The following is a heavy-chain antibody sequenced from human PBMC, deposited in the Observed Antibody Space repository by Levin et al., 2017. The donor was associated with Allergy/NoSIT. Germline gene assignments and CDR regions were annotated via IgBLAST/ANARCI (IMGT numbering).Heavy chain of an antibody. CDR1: GFTFSTYS. CDR3: ARDPATSGYYPDS. Sequence: GGSLRLSCAASGFTFSTYSMNWVRQAPGKGLEWVSYISSSSTTIYSADSVKGRFTISRDNAKNSLYLQMNNLRDEDTAVYYCARDPATSGYYPDSCGQGTLVTVSS. CDR2: ISSSSTTI. J-gene: IGHJ4*02. D-gene: IGHD3-22*01. V-gene: IGHV3-48*02.